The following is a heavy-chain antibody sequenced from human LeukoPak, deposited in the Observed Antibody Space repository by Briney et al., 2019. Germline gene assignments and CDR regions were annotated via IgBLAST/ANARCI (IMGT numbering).Heavy chain of an antibody. Sequence: SGGSLRLSCAASGFTLSPDVLHWVRQAPGKGLEWVAIISDDRSYQHYADSVKGRFTISRDNSKNTLSLQMNSLRAEDTAVYHCARGKGYCSSTSCYGDYYYGMDVWGQGTRSPSP. CDR2: ISDDRSYQ. CDR1: GFTLSPDV. D-gene: IGHD2-2*01. CDR3: ARGKGYCSSTSCYGDYYYGMDV. V-gene: IGHV3-30*04. J-gene: IGHJ6*02.